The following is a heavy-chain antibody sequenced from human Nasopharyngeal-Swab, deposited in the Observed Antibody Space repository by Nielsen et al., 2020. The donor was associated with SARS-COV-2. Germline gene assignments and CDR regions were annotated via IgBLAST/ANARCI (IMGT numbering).Heavy chain of an antibody. D-gene: IGHD6-13*01. J-gene: IGHJ3*02. V-gene: IGHV3-9*01. Sequence: SLKISCAASGFTFDDYAMHWVRQAPGKGLEWVSGISWNSGSIGYADSVKGRFTISRDNAKNSLYLQMNSLRAEDTALYYCAKDSRAGPNAFDIWGQGTMVTVSS. CDR1: GFTFDDYA. CDR3: AKDSRAGPNAFDI. CDR2: ISWNSGSI.